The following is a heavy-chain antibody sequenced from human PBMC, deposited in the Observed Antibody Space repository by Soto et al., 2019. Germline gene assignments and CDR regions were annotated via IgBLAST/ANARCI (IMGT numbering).Heavy chain of an antibody. CDR3: AHRILRTVFGLVTTTAIYFDF. Sequence: QITLNESGPTVVKPAEPLTLTCTFSGFSLTTSGVGVGWIRQSPGKAPEWLALIYWVDDKRYSASLKSRLTLTKDTSKNQVVLTMASVDPADTATYYCAHRILRTVFGLVTTTAIYFDFWGQGTPVVVSS. J-gene: IGHJ4*02. CDR1: GFSLTTSGVG. CDR2: IYWVDDK. V-gene: IGHV2-5*02. D-gene: IGHD3-3*01.